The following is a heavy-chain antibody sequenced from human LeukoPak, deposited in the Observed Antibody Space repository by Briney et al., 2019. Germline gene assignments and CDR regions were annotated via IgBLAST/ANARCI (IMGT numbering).Heavy chain of an antibody. D-gene: IGHD6-19*01. Sequence: SGTLSLTCAVSGGSISSSNWWSWVRHPPGKGLEWIGEIYHSGSTNYNPSLKSRVSISVDKSKNQFSLKLSSMTAADTAVYYCARRGSGWYFPSDYWGQGTLVTVSS. CDR2: IYHSGST. CDR1: GGSISSSNW. V-gene: IGHV4-4*02. CDR3: ARRGSGWYFPSDY. J-gene: IGHJ4*02.